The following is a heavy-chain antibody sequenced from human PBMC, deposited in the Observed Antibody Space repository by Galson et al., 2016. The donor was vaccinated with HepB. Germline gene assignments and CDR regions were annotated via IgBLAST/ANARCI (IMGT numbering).Heavy chain of an antibody. D-gene: IGHD1-26*01. Sequence: SETLSLTCNVSGGSIISHYWGWIRQPPGKALGWLGYIYYTGRTTYNPSLKSRSTISLDMSKKSFSLKLNSVTAADTAVYYCARGGASSADSWAQGTLVTTSS. J-gene: IGHJ4*02. CDR1: GGSIISHY. CDR2: IYYTGRT. V-gene: IGHV4-59*11. CDR3: ARGGASSADS.